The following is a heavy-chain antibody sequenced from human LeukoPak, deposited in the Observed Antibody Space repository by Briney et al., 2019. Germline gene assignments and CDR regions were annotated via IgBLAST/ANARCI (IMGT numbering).Heavy chain of an antibody. CDR3: ARDRDYSSSYFGWYFDL. J-gene: IGHJ2*01. CDR1: GFSFSSYA. Sequence: PGGSLRLSCEASGFSFSSYAMHWVRQAPGKGLEWVSGISWNSGSIGYADSVKGRFTISRDNAKNSLYLQMNSLRAEDTALYYCARDRDYSSSYFGWYFDLWGRGTLVTVSS. D-gene: IGHD6-6*01. CDR2: ISWNSGSI. V-gene: IGHV3-9*01.